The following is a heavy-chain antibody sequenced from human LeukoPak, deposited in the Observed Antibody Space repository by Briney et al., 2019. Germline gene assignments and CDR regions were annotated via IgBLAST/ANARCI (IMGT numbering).Heavy chain of an antibody. D-gene: IGHD3-22*01. J-gene: IGHJ4*02. CDR2: IKSNTDGGTT. V-gene: IGHV3-15*01. CDR3: TTENYYRAY. Sequence: GGSLRLSYAASGFTFKTVWMNWVRQAPGTRLEWVGRIKSNTDGGTTDYAAPVKGRFTISRDDSKDTLYLQMNSLKTEDTAMYYCTTENYYRAYWGQGTLVTVSS. CDR1: GFTFKTVW.